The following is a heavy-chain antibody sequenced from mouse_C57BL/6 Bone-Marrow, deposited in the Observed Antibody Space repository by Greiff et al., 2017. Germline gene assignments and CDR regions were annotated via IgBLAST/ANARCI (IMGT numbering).Heavy chain of an antibody. V-gene: IGHV1-63*01. CDR2: IYPGGGFT. Sequence: QVQLQQSGAELVRPGTSVKMSCKASGYTFTNYWLGWAKQRPGHGLEWIGDIYPGGGFTNYHEKFKGKATLTADKSSSTAYMQFSSLTSEDSAIYYCASTRGPYYYAMDYWGQGTSVTVSS. CDR1: GYTFTNYW. D-gene: IGHD3-3*01. CDR3: ASTRGPYYYAMDY. J-gene: IGHJ4*01.